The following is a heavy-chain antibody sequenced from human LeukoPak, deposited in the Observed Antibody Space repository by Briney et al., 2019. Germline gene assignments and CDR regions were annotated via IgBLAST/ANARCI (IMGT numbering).Heavy chain of an antibody. J-gene: IGHJ4*02. Sequence: PGGSLRLSCAASGFTFSNYAMSWVRQAPGKGLEWVSAISGSGGSTYYADSVKGRFTISRDNSKNTLYLQMNSLRAEDTAVYYCAKASVGYSYGGYYFDYWGQGTLVTVSS. CDR1: GFTFSNYA. V-gene: IGHV3-23*01. CDR2: ISGSGGST. D-gene: IGHD5-18*01. CDR3: AKASVGYSYGGYYFDY.